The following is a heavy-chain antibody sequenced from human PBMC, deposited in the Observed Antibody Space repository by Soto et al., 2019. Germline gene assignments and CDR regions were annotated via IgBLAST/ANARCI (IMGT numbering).Heavy chain of an antibody. J-gene: IGHJ6*02. D-gene: IGHD6-13*01. CDR3: AREDEQQLDDYYYYYGMDF. CDR1: GFTFSSYW. CDR2: INSDGSST. V-gene: IGHV3-74*01. Sequence: PGGSLRLSCAASGFTFSSYWMHWVRQAPGKGLVWVSRINSDGSSTSYADSVKGRFTISRDNAKNTLYLQMNSLRAEDTAVYYCAREDEQQLDDYYYYYGMDFCGQGTTVTVSS.